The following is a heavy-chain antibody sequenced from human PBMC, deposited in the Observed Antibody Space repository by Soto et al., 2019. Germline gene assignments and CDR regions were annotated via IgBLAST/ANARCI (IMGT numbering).Heavy chain of an antibody. CDR3: AREVTSRGIDSSGLLYYFDY. D-gene: IGHD3-22*01. Sequence: QVQLQESGPGLVKPSQTLSLTCTVSGGSISSGGYYWSWIRQHPGKGLEWIGYIYYSGSTYYNPSLKRRVTISVDPSKNQFSLELSSVTAAVTAVYYCAREVTSRGIDSSGLLYYFDYWGQGTLVTVSS. CDR1: GGSISSGGYY. J-gene: IGHJ4*02. CDR2: IYYSGST. V-gene: IGHV4-31*03.